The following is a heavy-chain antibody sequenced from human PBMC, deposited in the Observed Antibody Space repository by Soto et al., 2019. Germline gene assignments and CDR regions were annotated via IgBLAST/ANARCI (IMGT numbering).Heavy chain of an antibody. CDR1: GGSISSYY. V-gene: IGHV4-59*12. D-gene: IGHD3-22*01. CDR2: IYYSGST. CDR3: ARGRKHITMIVVVINNPPYFDY. J-gene: IGHJ4*02. Sequence: PSETLSLTCTVSGGSISSYYWSWIRQPPGKGLEWIGYIYYSGSTNYNPSLKSRVTISVDTSKNQFSLKLSSVTAADTAVYYCARGRKHITMIVVVINNPPYFDYWGQGTLVTVSS.